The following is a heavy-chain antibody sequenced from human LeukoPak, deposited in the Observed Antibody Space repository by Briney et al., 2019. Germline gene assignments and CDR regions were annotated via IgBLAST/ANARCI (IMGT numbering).Heavy chain of an antibody. V-gene: IGHV3-21*01. CDR3: VREAAATLFDY. CDR2: ISSSSRDI. CDR1: GFTFSSYT. D-gene: IGHD1-26*01. J-gene: IGHJ4*02. Sequence: PGGSLRLSCAASGFTFSSYTMNWVRQAPGKGLEWVAAISSSSRDIFYADSVRGRFSISRDNTQNSLSLQTNNLRAEDTAVYYCVREAAATLFDYWGQGTLVTVSS.